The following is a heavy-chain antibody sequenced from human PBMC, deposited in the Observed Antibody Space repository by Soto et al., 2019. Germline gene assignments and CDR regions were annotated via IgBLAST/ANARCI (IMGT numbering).Heavy chain of an antibody. J-gene: IGHJ4*02. D-gene: IGHD3-10*01. CDR1: GFTFSSYD. CDR2: IWYDGNNK. Sequence: QVQLVESGGGVVQPGRSLRLSCAASGFTFSSYDMHWVRQAPGKGLEWVAVIWYDGNNKYYADSVKGRLTISRDNSKKTLYLQMNSLRAEDTAVYYCARGGSTGPLKYWGQGTLVTVSS. V-gene: IGHV3-33*01. CDR3: ARGGSTGPLKY.